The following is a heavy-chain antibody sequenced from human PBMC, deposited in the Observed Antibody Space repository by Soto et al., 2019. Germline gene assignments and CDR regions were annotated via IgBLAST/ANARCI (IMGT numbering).Heavy chain of an antibody. D-gene: IGHD3-22*01. CDR2: IKQDGSEK. CDR3: ARDSSNYYDSSGGNDD. J-gene: IGHJ4*02. CDR1: GFTFINYW. V-gene: IGHV3-7*01. Sequence: GGSLRLSCAASGFTFINYWMSWVRQAPGKGLEWVANIKQDGSEKHYVDSVKGRFTISRDNAKNSLYLQMNSLRAEDMAVYYCARDSSNYYDSSGGNDDWGQGTLVTVSS.